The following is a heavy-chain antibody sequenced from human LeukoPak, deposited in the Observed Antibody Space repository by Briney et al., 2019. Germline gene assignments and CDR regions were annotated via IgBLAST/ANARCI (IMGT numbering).Heavy chain of an antibody. CDR2: MNPNSGNT. CDR1: GYIFTTYD. CDR3: ARVVDTAMVNLDY. J-gene: IGHJ4*02. D-gene: IGHD5-18*01. Sequence: ASVKVSCKASGYIFTTYDINWVRQATGQGLEWMGWMNPNSGNTGYAQKFQGRVTITADESTSTAYMELSSLRSEDTAVYYCARVVDTAMVNLDYWGQGTLVTVSS. V-gene: IGHV1-8*03.